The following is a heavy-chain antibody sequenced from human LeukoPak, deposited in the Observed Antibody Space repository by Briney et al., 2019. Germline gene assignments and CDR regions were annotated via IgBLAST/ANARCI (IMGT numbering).Heavy chain of an antibody. D-gene: IGHD3-22*01. CDR1: GFTFSSYE. J-gene: IGHJ4*02. V-gene: IGHV3-48*03. CDR3: ARESDSSEGYFDY. Sequence: GGSLRLSCAASGFTFSSYEMSWVRQAPGKGLEWVSYISSSGSTIYYADSVKGRFTISRDNAKNSLYLQMNSLRAEDTAVYYCARESDSSEGYFDYWGQGTLVTVSS. CDR2: ISSSGSTI.